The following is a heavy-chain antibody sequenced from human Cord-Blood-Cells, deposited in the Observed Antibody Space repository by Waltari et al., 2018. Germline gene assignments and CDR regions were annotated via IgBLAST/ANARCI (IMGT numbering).Heavy chain of an antibody. CDR3: ARGDVGYCSSTSCYDY. D-gene: IGHD2-2*01. CDR1: GGTFSSYA. J-gene: IGHJ4*02. V-gene: IGHV1-69*01. CDR2: IIPIFGTA. Sequence: QVQLVQSGAEVKKPGSSVKVSCKASGGTFSSYAISWVRQAPGQGLEWMGGIIPIFGTANYAKKFQGRVTSTADESTSTAYMELSSLRSEDTAVYYCARGDVGYCSSTSCYDYWGQGTLVTVSS.